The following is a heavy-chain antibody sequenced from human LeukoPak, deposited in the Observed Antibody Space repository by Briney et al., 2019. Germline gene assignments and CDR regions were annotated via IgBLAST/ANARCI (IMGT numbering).Heavy chain of an antibody. CDR1: GFMFRSYW. CDR3: SRALEV. V-gene: IGHV3-7*01. Sequence: GGSLRLSCEVHGFMFRSYWMDSGRQAPGRVLEWVANVNQDGSEKYFVDSVRGRFTISRDNAKNSLYLQMNSLRAEDTAVYYCSRALEVWGKGTTVTVSS. CDR2: VNQDGSEK. J-gene: IGHJ6*04.